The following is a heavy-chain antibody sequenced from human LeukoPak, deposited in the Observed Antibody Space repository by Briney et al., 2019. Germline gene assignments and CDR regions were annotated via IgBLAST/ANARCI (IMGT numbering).Heavy chain of an antibody. CDR1: GGSISSYY. CDR3: ARHRAIRIVGATADFDF. CDR2: IYIYRSGST. V-gene: IGHV4-59*08. Sequence: PSETLSLTCTVSGGSISSYYWSWIRQSPGKGLEWIGYIYIYRSGSTSYNPSLESRVTISEDTSKNQFSLNLSSVTAADTAVYYCARHRAIRIVGATADFDFWGQGTLVTVSS. D-gene: IGHD1-26*01. J-gene: IGHJ4*02.